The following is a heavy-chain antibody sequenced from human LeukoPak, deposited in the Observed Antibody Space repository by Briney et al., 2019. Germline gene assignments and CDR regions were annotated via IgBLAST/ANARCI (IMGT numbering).Heavy chain of an antibody. CDR3: ARGGVYYDFWSGYYTGYFDY. Sequence: PSETLSLTCTVSGGSISSGDYYWSWIRQPPGKGLEWIGYIYYSGSTYYSPSLKSRVTISVDTSKNQFSLKLSSVTAADTAVYYCARGGVYYDFWSGYYTGYFDYWGQGTLVTVSS. V-gene: IGHV4-30-4*08. CDR1: GGSISSGDYY. CDR2: IYYSGST. J-gene: IGHJ4*02. D-gene: IGHD3-3*01.